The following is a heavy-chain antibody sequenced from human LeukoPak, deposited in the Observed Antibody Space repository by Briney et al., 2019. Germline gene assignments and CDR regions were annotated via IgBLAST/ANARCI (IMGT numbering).Heavy chain of an antibody. J-gene: IGHJ4*02. CDR2: INPDNGST. D-gene: IGHD6-13*01. V-gene: IGHV1-2*02. Sequence: ASVKVSCKAFGYTLSDYYENWVRQAPGQGLEWMGWINPDNGSTHCAQKFQGRVTMTRDTSISTAYMELSRLRSDDTALYYCSRVQAIAAAGPFDSWGQGTLVTVSS. CDR1: GYTLSDYY. CDR3: SRVQAIAAAGPFDS.